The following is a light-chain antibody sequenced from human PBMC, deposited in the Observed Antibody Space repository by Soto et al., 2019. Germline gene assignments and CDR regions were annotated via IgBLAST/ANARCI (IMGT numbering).Light chain of an antibody. V-gene: IGLV1-51*02. CDR2: END. CDR1: SSNIGNYY. CDR3: SSYTTSNTRQIV. Sequence: QSVLTQPPSVSAAPGQKVTMSCSGGSSNIGNYYVSWHQQLPGTAPKLLIYENDKRPSGVSSPFSGSKFGNTASLTISGLQPEDEADYYCSSYTTSNTRQIVLGTGTKVTVL. J-gene: IGLJ1*01.